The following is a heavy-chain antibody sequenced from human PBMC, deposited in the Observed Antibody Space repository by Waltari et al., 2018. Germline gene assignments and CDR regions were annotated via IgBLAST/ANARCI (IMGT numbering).Heavy chain of an antibody. CDR2: IIPSFGTA. CDR1: GGTFSSYA. CDR3: AKSPYRKNWFDP. J-gene: IGHJ5*02. V-gene: IGHV1-69*14. D-gene: IGHD1-26*01. Sequence: QVQLVQSGAEVKKPGSSVKVSCKASGGTFSSYAISWVRQAPGQGLEWMGGIIPSFGTANYAQKVQGRVTITADKATSTAYMELSSLRSEDTAVYYCAKSPYRKNWFDPWGQGTLVTVSS.